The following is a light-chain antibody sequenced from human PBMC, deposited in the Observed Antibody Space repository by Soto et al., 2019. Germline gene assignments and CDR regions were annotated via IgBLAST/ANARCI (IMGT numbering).Light chain of an antibody. J-gene: IGLJ2*01. V-gene: IGLV4-69*01. CDR2: VTTDGSH. Sequence: QLVLTQSPSASASLGASVKLTCTLSSGHINYAIAWHQQHPEKGPRYLMIVTTDGSHTKGDGIPGRFSGSGSGAERYLTISGLQSEDEADYYCQTWGSNSRVAFGGGTKLTVL. CDR1: SGHINYA. CDR3: QTWGSNSRVA.